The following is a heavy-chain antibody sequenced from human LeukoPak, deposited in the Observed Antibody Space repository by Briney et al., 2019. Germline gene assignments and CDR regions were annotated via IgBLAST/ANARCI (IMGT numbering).Heavy chain of an antibody. J-gene: IGHJ4*02. D-gene: IGHD6-13*01. V-gene: IGHV1-8*03. CDR3: ARVAAAGTLYRKDFDY. CDR1: GYTFTSYD. Sequence: ASVKVSCKASGYTFTSYDINWVRQATGQGLEWMGWMNPNSGNTGYAQKFQGRVTITRNTSISTAYMVLSSLRSEDTAVYYCARVAAAGTLYRKDFDYWGQGTLVTVSS. CDR2: MNPNSGNT.